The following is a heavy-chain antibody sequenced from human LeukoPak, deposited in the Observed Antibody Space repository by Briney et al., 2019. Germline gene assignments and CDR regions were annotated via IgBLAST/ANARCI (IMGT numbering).Heavy chain of an antibody. Sequence: GGSLRLSCEVSGFSINKYWMHWVRQAPGKGLVWVSIISNDGTATRYADSVKGRFTISRDDAKNTLYLQMNSLRVEDTAVYYCARDERITLTLWGQGTLVTVSS. D-gene: IGHD1-20*01. CDR3: ARDERITLTL. J-gene: IGHJ4*02. CDR1: GFSINKYW. CDR2: ISNDGTAT. V-gene: IGHV3-74*01.